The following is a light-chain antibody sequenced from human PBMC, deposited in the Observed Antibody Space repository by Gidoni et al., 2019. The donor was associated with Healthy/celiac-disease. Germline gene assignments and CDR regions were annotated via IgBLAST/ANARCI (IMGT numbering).Light chain of an antibody. J-gene: IGKJ3*01. Sequence: DIQLTQSPSFLSASVGDRVTITCRASQGISSYLAWYQQKPGKAPKLLIYAASTLQGGVPSRFSGSGSGTEFTLTISSLQPEDFATYSCQQLSSSPLTFXTXTKVXIK. CDR1: QGISSY. V-gene: IGKV1-9*01. CDR2: AAS. CDR3: QQLSSSPLT.